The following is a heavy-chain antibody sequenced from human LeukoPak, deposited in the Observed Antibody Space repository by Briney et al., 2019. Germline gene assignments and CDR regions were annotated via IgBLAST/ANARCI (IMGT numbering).Heavy chain of an antibody. CDR1: GFPFSDYS. Sequence: GGSLRLSCTASGFPFSDYSMNWVRQAPGKGLEWISYIGISSGNTKYADSVKGRFTISADNARNSLYLQMNSLRVEDTAVYYCARDRNYAFDNWGQGTLVSVSS. V-gene: IGHV3-48*04. D-gene: IGHD1-7*01. CDR3: ARDRNYAFDN. CDR2: IGISSGNT. J-gene: IGHJ4*02.